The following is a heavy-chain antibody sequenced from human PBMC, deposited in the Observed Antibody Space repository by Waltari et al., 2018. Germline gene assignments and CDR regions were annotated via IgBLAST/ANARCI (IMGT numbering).Heavy chain of an antibody. V-gene: IGHV2-70*04. J-gene: IGHJ4*02. Sequence: QVTLKESGPALVKPTQTLTLTCTFSGFSLSTSGMRVSWIRQPPGKPLEWLARIDWDDDKYYSTSLKSRLTISKYTSKNQVVLTMTNMDPVDSATYYCERRYGAAGHFDYWGQGVLVTVSS. CDR3: ERRYGAAGHFDY. CDR2: IDWDDDK. D-gene: IGHD6-13*01. CDR1: GFSLSTSGMR.